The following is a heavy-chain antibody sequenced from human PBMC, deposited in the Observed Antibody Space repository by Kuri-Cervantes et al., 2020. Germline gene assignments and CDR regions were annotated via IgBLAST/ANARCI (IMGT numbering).Heavy chain of an antibody. CDR2: IIPILGIA. D-gene: IGHD1-26*01. CDR1: GGTFSSYT. Sequence: SVKVSCKASGGTFSSYTISWVRQAPGQGLEWMGRIIPILGIANYAQKFQGRVTITADKSTSTAYMELSSLRSEDTAVYFCARGIIVDGGYYFDYWGQGTLVTVSS. CDR3: ARGIIVDGGYYFDY. J-gene: IGHJ4*02. V-gene: IGHV1-69*02.